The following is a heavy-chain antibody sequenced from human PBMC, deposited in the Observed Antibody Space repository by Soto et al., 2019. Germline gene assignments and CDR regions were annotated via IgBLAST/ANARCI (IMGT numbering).Heavy chain of an antibody. Sequence: GESLKISCMGSGYSLAGYWITWVRQKPGKGLEWMGRIDPSDSQTYYSPSFRGHVTISVTKSITTVFLQWSSLRASDTAMYYCARQIYDSDTGPNFQYYFDSWGQGTPVTVSS. CDR1: GYSLAGYW. CDR3: ARQIYDSDTGPNFQYYFDS. V-gene: IGHV5-10-1*01. D-gene: IGHD3-22*01. CDR2: IDPSDSQT. J-gene: IGHJ4*02.